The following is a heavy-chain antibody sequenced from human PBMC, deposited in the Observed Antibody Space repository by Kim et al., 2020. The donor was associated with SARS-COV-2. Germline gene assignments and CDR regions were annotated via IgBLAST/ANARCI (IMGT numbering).Heavy chain of an antibody. J-gene: IGHJ4*02. V-gene: IGHV4-4*09. CDR3: ARSIAAAARFRY. Sequence: NYIPSLKSRVTISVDTSRNQFSLKLSSVTAADTAVYYCARSIAAAARFRYWGQGTLVTVSS. D-gene: IGHD6-13*01.